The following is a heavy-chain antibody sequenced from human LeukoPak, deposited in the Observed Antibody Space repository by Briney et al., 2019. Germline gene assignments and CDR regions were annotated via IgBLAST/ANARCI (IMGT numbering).Heavy chain of an antibody. CDR1: GFTFSSYW. J-gene: IGHJ4*02. D-gene: IGHD3-22*01. CDR2: INSDGSST. Sequence: GGSLRLSCAASGFTFSSYWMHWVRQAPGKGLVWISRINSDGSSTSYADSVKGRFTISRDSAKNTLYLQMNSLRAEDTAVYYCARGRRYYYDSSGYNWGQGTLVTVSS. CDR3: ARGRRYYYDSSGYN. V-gene: IGHV3-74*01.